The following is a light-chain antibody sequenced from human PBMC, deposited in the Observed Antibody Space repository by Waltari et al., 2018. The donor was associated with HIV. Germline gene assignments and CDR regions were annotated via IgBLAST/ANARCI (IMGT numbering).Light chain of an antibody. CDR3: QHYNGYPWT. CDR2: KAS. V-gene: IGKV1-5*03. J-gene: IGKJ1*01. CDR1: RSVNTL. Sequence: DIQMTQSPSTLSASVGGRVDIPLRASRSVNTLFAWYQQKPGKAPKVLIYKASNLESAVPSRFSGSGSGTEFTLTINGLQPDDFATYYCQHYNGYPWTFGQGTKVEIK.